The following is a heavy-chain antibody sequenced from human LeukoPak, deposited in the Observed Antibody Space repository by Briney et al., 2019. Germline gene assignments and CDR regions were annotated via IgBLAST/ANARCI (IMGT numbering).Heavy chain of an antibody. CDR2: FDPEDGET. V-gene: IGHV1-24*01. CDR1: GYTLTELS. J-gene: IGHJ4*02. D-gene: IGHD3-9*01. Sequence: ASVKVSCKVSGYTLTELSMHWVRQAPGKGLEWMGGFDPEDGETIYAQKFQGRVTMTEDTSTDTAYMELSSLRSEDTAVYYCATDQQARYLDWLFAHYWGQGTLVTVSS. CDR3: ATDQQARYLDWLFAHY.